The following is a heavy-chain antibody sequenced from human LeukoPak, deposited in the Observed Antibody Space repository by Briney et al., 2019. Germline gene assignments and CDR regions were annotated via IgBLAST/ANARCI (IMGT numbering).Heavy chain of an antibody. CDR1: GGSFSGYY. CDR2: INHSGST. Sequence: KPSETLSLTCAVYGGSFSGYYWSWIRQPPGKGLEWIGEINHSGSTNYNPSLKSRVTISVDTSKNQFSLKLSSVTAADTAVYYCARAGRLRFLRTKNWFDPWGQGTLVTVSS. CDR3: ARAGRLRFLRTKNWFDP. D-gene: IGHD3-3*01. V-gene: IGHV4-34*01. J-gene: IGHJ5*02.